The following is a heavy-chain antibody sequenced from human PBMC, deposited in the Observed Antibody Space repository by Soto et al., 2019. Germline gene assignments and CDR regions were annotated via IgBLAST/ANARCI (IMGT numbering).Heavy chain of an antibody. CDR3: AASIFYYGMDV. CDR1: GYTFTNYW. Sequence: GESLKISCKGSGYTFTNYWMGWVRQMPGKGPEWMGIIYPGDSDTKYNPSFQGQVTISADKSITTTYLQWSSLKASDTAIYYCAASIFYYGMDVWGQGTTVTVSS. V-gene: IGHV5-51*01. J-gene: IGHJ6*02. CDR2: IYPGDSDT.